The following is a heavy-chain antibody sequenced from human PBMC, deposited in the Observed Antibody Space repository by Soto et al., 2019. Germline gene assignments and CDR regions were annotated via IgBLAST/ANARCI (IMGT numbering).Heavy chain of an antibody. D-gene: IGHD6-13*01. CDR1: GYSFTSYW. CDR3: ARIPRIAAAVQLHYFDY. CDR2: IYPGDSDT. V-gene: IGHV5-51*01. Sequence: GESLKISCKGSGYSFTSYWIGWVRQMPGKGLEWMGIIYPGDSDTRYSPSFQGQVTISADKSISTAYLQWSSLKASDTAMYYCARIPRIAAAVQLHYFDYWGQGTLVTVSS. J-gene: IGHJ4*02.